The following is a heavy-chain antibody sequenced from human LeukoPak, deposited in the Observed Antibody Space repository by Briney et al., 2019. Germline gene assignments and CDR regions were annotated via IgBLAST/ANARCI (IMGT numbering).Heavy chain of an antibody. CDR1: GDSISSSNSY. CDR3: ARARRIAARRAFDI. V-gene: IGHV4-39*07. Sequence: SETLSLTCTVSGDSISSSNSYRGWIRQPPGKGLEWIGEINHSGSTNYNPSLKSRVTISVDTSKNQFSLKLSSVTAADTAVYYCARARRIAARRAFDIWGQGTMVTVSS. D-gene: IGHD6-6*01. J-gene: IGHJ3*02. CDR2: INHSGST.